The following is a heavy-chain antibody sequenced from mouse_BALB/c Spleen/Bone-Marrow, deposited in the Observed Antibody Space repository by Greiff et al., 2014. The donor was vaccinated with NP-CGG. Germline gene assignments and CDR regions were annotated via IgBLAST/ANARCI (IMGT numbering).Heavy chain of an antibody. V-gene: IGHV1-26*01. D-gene: IGHD2-3*01. CDR1: GYSFTGYT. CDR3: ARWNDGYSLYYYAMDY. CDR2: INPYNGGT. J-gene: IGHJ4*01. Sequence: SGPELVKPGASMKISCKASGYSFTGYTMNWVKQSHGKNLEWIGLINPYNGGTSYNQKFKGKATLTVDKSSSTAYMELLSLTSEDSAVYYCARWNDGYSLYYYAMDYWGQGTSVTVSS.